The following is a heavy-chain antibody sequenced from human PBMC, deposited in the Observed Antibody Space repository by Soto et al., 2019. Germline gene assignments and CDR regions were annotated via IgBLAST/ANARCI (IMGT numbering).Heavy chain of an antibody. CDR2: ISGSGGTT. CDR1: GFTFSTYP. J-gene: IGHJ4*02. D-gene: IGHD1-26*01. V-gene: IGHV3-23*01. CDR3: AKHLSRSDLFDN. Sequence: EVQLLESGGGLVPPGGSLILSCAASGFTFSTYPISCVRQAPGKGPEWGSAISGSGGTTYYADSGKGRFTLSRDNSKDILYLQMNSLRAEDTVLFFCAKHLSRSDLFDNCGQGTPVTVSS.